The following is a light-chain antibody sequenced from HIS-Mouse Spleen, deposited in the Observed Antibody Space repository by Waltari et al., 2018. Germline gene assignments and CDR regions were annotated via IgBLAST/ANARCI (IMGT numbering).Light chain of an antibody. J-gene: IGLJ1*01. CDR2: DDS. Sequence: SYVLTQPPSVSVAPGKTARITCGGHNLGSKSVHWSQQKPGQAPVLVVYDDSDRPSGIPERFSGSNSGNTATLTISRVEAGDEADYYCQVWDSSSDHPYVFGTGTKVTVL. V-gene: IGLV3-21*03. CDR3: QVWDSSSDHPYV. CDR1: NLGSKS.